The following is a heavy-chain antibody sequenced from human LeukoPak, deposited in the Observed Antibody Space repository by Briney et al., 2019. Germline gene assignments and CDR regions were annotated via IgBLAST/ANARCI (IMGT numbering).Heavy chain of an antibody. V-gene: IGHV3-74*01. D-gene: IGHD2/OR15-2a*01. CDR2: INSDGSWT. J-gene: IGHJ4*02. Sequence: GGSLRLSCAASGNYWMHWVRQAPGKGLVWVSHINSDGSWTSYADSVKGRFTISKDNAKNTVYLQMNSLRAEDTAVYYYVSFYETYWGRGTLGTVSS. CDR1: GNYW. CDR3: VSFYETY.